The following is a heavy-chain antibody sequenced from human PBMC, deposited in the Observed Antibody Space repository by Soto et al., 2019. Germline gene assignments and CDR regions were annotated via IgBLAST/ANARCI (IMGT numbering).Heavy chain of an antibody. CDR3: AREGVSSSWYNYYGMDV. J-gene: IGHJ6*02. V-gene: IGHV4-59*01. D-gene: IGHD6-13*01. CDR1: GGSISSYY. CDR2: IYYSGST. Sequence: PSGTLSLTCTVSGGSISSYYWSWIRETPGKGLEWIGYIYYSGSTNYNPSLKSRVTISVDTSKNQFSLKLSSVTAADTAVYYCAREGVSSSWYNYYGMDVWGQGTTVTVS.